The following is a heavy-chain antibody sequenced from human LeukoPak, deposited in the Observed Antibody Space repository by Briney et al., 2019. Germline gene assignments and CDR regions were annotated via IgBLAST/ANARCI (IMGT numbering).Heavy chain of an antibody. Sequence: GASVKVSCKASGYTFTSYDINWVRQATGQGLEWMGWMNPNSGNTGYAQKFQGRVTMTRNTSISTAYMELSSLRSEDTAVYYCARRVKAAAGMLYYYYMDVWGKGTTVTVSS. J-gene: IGHJ6*03. D-gene: IGHD6-13*01. CDR2: MNPNSGNT. V-gene: IGHV1-8*01. CDR1: GYTFTSYD. CDR3: ARRVKAAAGMLYYYYMDV.